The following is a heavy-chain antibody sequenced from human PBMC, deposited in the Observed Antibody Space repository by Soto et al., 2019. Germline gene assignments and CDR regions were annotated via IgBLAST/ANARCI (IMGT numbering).Heavy chain of an antibody. D-gene: IGHD5-12*01. CDR2: ISTYNGDT. V-gene: IGHV1-18*01. Sequence: QVQLVKSGAEVKKPGASVKVSCKAYGYTFTRSGISWVRQAPGQGLEWMGWISTYNGDTNYAKTFQGRVTMTTDTSTSTVYMELRSLRSDDTAVYYCAREGVAPYYYYGMDVWGQGTPVTVSS. CDR3: AREGVAPYYYYGMDV. J-gene: IGHJ6*02. CDR1: GYTFTRSG.